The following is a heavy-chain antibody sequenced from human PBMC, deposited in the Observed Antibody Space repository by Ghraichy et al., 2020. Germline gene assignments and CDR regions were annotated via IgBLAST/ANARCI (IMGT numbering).Heavy chain of an antibody. CDR1: GFTFSSYA. CDR3: AKDDMYSSGLRGYFDY. J-gene: IGHJ4*02. V-gene: IGHV3-23*01. Sequence: GSLRLSCAASGFTFSSYAMSWVRQAPGKGLEWVSAISGTSSTNYADSVKGRFTISRDNSKNTLFLQMNSLRAEDTALYYCAKDDMYSSGLRGYFDYWGQGSLVTVSS. D-gene: IGHD6-19*01. CDR2: ISGTSST.